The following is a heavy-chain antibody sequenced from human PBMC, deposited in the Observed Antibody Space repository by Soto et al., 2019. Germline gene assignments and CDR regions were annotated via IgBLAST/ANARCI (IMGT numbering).Heavy chain of an antibody. D-gene: IGHD2-15*01. CDR1: GGSISSSNW. J-gene: IGHJ4*02. Sequence: PSETLSLTCAVSGGSISSSNWWSWVRQPPGKGLEWIGEISHSGTTNYNPSLKSRVTISVDKTKNQFSLKLRSVTAADTAVYYCAAAPRYWGQGTLVTVS. CDR2: ISHSGTT. V-gene: IGHV4-4*02. CDR3: AAAPRY.